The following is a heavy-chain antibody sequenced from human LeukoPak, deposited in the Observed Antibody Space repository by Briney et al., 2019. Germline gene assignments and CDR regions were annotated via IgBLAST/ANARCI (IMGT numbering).Heavy chain of an antibody. CDR1: GFTFSSYA. CDR3: AKEQWLGKMNYFDY. CDR2: ISGYGGGGST. Sequence: GGSLRLSCAASGFTFSSYAMSWVRQAPGKGLEWASSISGYGGGGSTDYADSVKGRFIISRDSSKNTLYLQMNSLRAEDTAVYYCAKEQWLGKMNYFDYWGQGTLVTVSS. D-gene: IGHD6-19*01. V-gene: IGHV3-23*01. J-gene: IGHJ4*02.